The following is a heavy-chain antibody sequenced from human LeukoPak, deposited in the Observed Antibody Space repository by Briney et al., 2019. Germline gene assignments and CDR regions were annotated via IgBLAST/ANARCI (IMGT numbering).Heavy chain of an antibody. CDR1: GFTFSSYA. CDR2: ISGSGGST. V-gene: IGHV3-23*01. Sequence: HPGGSLRLSCAASGFTFSSYAMSWVRQAPGKGPEWVSAISGSGGSTYYADSVKGRFTISRDNSKNTLYLQMNSLRAEDAAVYYCVKSMLWFRELLPLDYWGQGTLVTVSS. D-gene: IGHD3-10*01. CDR3: VKSMLWFRELLPLDY. J-gene: IGHJ4*02.